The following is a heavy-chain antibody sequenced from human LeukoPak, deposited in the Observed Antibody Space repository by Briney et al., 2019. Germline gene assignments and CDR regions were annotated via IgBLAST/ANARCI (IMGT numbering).Heavy chain of an antibody. CDR3: ARGGTYRGGADY. D-gene: IGHD4-11*01. J-gene: IGHJ4*02. CDR2: MYYSGSP. CDR1: GGSISSYY. V-gene: IGHV4-59*01. Sequence: ASETLSLTCTVSGGSISSYYWSWIRQPPGKGLEWLGYMYYSGSPNYNPSLKSRVTMSVDTSKNQFSLKLNSVTAADTAVYYCARGGTYRGGADYWGQGTLVTVSS.